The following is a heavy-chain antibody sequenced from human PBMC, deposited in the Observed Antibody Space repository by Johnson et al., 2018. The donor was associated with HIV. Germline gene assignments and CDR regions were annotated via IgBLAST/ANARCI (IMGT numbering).Heavy chain of an antibody. J-gene: IGHJ3*02. D-gene: IGHD3-3*01. CDR2: IKQDGSET. V-gene: IGHV3-7*01. CDR3: AREDGQFLEWLGVGEGKYLYGPDI. CDR1: GFPFHTYW. Sequence: VLLVESGGGLVKPGGSLRLSCAASGFPFHTYWMSWVRQGPGKGLEWVASIKQDGSETSYVDSVKGRFTISRDNSKNTLYLQMNRRRAEDTAGYYCAREDGQFLEWLGVGEGKYLYGPDIWGQGTMVTVSS.